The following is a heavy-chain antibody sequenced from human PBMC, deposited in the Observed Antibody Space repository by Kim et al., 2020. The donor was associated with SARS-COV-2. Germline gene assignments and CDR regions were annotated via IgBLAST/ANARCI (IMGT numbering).Heavy chain of an antibody. J-gene: IGHJ5*02. V-gene: IGHV1-58*01. Sequence: SVKVSCKASGFTFTSSAVQWVRQARGQRLEWIGWIVVGSGNTNYAQKFQERVTITRDMSTSTAYMELSSLRSEDTAVYYCAAEASGSYHINWFDPWGQGTLVTVSS. D-gene: IGHD1-26*01. CDR1: GFTFTSSA. CDR2: IVVGSGNT. CDR3: AAEASGSYHINWFDP.